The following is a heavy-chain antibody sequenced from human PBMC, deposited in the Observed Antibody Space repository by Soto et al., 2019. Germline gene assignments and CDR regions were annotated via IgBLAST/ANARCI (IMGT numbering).Heavy chain of an antibody. CDR3: ARGQVVVVAAYYGMDV. CDR1: GGTFSSYA. V-gene: IGHV1-69*13. CDR2: ITPIFGTA. Sequence: ASVKVSCKASGGTFSSYAISWVRQAPGQGLEWMGGITPIFGTANYAQKFQGRVTITADESTSTAYMELSSLRSEDTAVYYCARGQVVVVAAYYGMDVWGQGTTVTVSS. D-gene: IGHD2-15*01. J-gene: IGHJ6*02.